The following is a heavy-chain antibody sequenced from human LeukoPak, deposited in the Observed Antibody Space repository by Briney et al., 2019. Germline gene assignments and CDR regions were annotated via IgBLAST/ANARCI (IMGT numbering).Heavy chain of an antibody. CDR3: ARKTYCSSTSCYALVNWFDP. Sequence: SETLSLTCTVSGGSISSYYWSWIRQPPGKGLEWIGSIYYSGSTYYNPSLKSRVTISVDTSKNQFSLKLSSVTAADTAVYYCARKTYCSSTSCYALVNWFDPWGQGTLVTVSS. V-gene: IGHV4-39*01. CDR2: IYYSGST. CDR1: GGSISSYY. J-gene: IGHJ5*02. D-gene: IGHD2-2*01.